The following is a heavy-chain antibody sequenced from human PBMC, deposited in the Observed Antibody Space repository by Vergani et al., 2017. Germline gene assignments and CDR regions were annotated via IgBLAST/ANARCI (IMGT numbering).Heavy chain of an antibody. V-gene: IGHV3-33*01. J-gene: IGHJ4*02. CDR1: GFTFSSYG. CDR3: ARGTYNPVVLMVYATHLDY. D-gene: IGHD2-8*01. Sequence: QVQLVESGGGVVQPGGSLRLSCAASGFTFSSYGMHWVRQAPGKGLEWVAVIWYDGSNKYYADSVKGRFTISRDNSKNTLYLQMNSLRAEDTAVYYCARGTYNPVVLMVYATHLDYWGQGTLVTVSS. CDR2: IWYDGSNK.